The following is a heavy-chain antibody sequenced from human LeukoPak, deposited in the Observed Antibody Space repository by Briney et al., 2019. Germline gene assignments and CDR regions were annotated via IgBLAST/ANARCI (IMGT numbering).Heavy chain of an antibody. Sequence: SETLSLTCTVSGGSISSSSYYWGWIRQPPGKGLEWIGSIHYSGSTYYNPSLKSRVTISVDTSKNQFSLKLSSVTAADTAVYYCARAGELMARNWFDPWGQGTLVTVSS. CDR3: ARAGELMARNWFDP. D-gene: IGHD2-8*01. V-gene: IGHV4-39*01. CDR1: GGSISSSSYY. CDR2: IHYSGST. J-gene: IGHJ5*02.